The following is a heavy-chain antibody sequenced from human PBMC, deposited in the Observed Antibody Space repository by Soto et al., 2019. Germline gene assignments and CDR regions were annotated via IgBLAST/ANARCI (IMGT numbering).Heavy chain of an antibody. CDR3: EKDFVRYSYEENWFDP. D-gene: IGHD5-18*01. J-gene: IGHJ5*02. V-gene: IGHV3-30*18. Sequence: QVQLVESGGGVVQPGRSLRLSCAASGFTFSSYGMHWVRQAPGKGLEWVAVISYDGSNKYYADSVKGRFTISRDNSKNTLYLQMNSLRAEDTAVYYCEKDFVRYSYEENWFDPWGQGTLVTVSS. CDR2: ISYDGSNK. CDR1: GFTFSSYG.